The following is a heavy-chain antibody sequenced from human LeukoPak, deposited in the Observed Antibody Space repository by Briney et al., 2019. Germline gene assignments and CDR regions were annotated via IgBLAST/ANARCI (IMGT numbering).Heavy chain of an antibody. CDR3: VSPTADYPFLYYFDS. D-gene: IGHD5-12*01. Sequence: GGSLRLSCAASGFSFSSYSVHWVRQAPGKGLEWVAVISSDGNSKNFALSVKGRFAISRDNSKNTLFLQMNNLRSEDTALYYCVSPTADYPFLYYFDSWGQGTLVTVSS. CDR2: ISSDGNSK. CDR1: GFSFSSYS. J-gene: IGHJ4*02. V-gene: IGHV3-30*09.